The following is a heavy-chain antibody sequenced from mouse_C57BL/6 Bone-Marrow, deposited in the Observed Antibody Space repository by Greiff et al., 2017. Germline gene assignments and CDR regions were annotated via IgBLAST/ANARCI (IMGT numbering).Heavy chain of an antibody. CDR2: IDPSDSET. D-gene: IGHD2-3*01. V-gene: IGHV1-52*01. J-gene: IGHJ1*03. CDR1: GYTFTSYW. Sequence: VQLQQPGAELVKPGASVKLSCKASGYTFTSYWMHWVKQRPIQGLEWIGNIDPSDSETHYNQKFKDKATLTVDKSSSTAYMQLSSLTSEDSAVYYGARNGYYDWYFDVWGTGTTVTVSS. CDR3: ARNGYYDWYFDV.